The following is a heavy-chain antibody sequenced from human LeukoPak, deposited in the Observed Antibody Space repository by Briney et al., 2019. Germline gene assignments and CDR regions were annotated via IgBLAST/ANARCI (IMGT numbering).Heavy chain of an antibody. D-gene: IGHD3-10*01. CDR3: ARDQWFGGPNIYYYYMDV. CDR1: GGSISSYY. Sequence: PSETLSLTCTVSGGSISSYYWSWVRQAPGKGLEWVSVIYSGGSTYYADSVKGRFTISRDNSKNTLYLQMNSLRAEDTAVYYCARDQWFGGPNIYYYYMDVWGKGTTVTVSS. CDR2: IYSGGST. V-gene: IGHV3-53*05. J-gene: IGHJ6*03.